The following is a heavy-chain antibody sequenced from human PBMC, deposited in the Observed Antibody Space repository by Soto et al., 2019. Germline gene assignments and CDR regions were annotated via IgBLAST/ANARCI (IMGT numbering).Heavy chain of an antibody. Sequence: SETLSLTCTVSGGSISSSSYYWGWIRQPPGKGLEWIGSIYYSGSTYYNPSLKSRVTISVDTSKNQFSLKLSSVTAADTAVYYCARSRYTVTTFFDYWGQGTLVTVSS. D-gene: IGHD4-4*01. CDR3: ARSRYTVTTFFDY. J-gene: IGHJ4*02. CDR1: GGSISSSSYY. CDR2: IYYSGST. V-gene: IGHV4-39*01.